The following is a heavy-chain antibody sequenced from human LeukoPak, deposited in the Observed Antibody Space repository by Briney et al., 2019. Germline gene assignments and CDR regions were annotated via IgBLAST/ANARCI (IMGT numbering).Heavy chain of an antibody. J-gene: IGHJ6*03. CDR2: ISAYNGNT. CDR3: ARGTRYQLPRIRPYYYYYMDV. V-gene: IGHV1-18*04. D-gene: IGHD2-2*01. CDR1: GYTFTGYY. Sequence: ASVKVSCKASGYTFTGYYMHWVRQAPGQGLEWMGWISAYNGNTNYAQKLQGRVTMTTDTSTSTAYMELRSLRSDDTAVYYCARGTRYQLPRIRPYYYYYMDVWGKGTTVTVSS.